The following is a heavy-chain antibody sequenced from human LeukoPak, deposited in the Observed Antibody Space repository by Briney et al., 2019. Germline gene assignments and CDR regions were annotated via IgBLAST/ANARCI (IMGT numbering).Heavy chain of an antibody. V-gene: IGHV4-61*05. J-gene: IGHJ4*02. CDR1: GGSISSSSYY. CDR3: ASHNWVVDY. Sequence: SETLSLTCTVSGGSISSSSYYWGWIRQPPGKGLEWIVYIYYSGSTYYNPSLKSRLTISVDTSKNQFSLKLSSVTAAATAVYYCASHNWVVDYWGQGTLVTVSS. D-gene: IGHD1-1*01. CDR2: IYYSGST.